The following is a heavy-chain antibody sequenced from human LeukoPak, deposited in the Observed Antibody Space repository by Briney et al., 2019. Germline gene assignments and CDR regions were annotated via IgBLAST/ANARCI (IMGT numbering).Heavy chain of an antibody. CDR1: GGSISSGGYS. J-gene: IGHJ4*02. CDR3: ASQKSSFDY. Sequence: SQTLSLTCAVSGGSISSGGYSWSWILQPPGKGLEWIGYIYHSGSTYYNPSLKSRVTISVDRSKNQFSLKLSSVTAADTAVYYCASQKSSFDYWGQGTLVTVSS. V-gene: IGHV4-30-2*01. CDR2: IYHSGST.